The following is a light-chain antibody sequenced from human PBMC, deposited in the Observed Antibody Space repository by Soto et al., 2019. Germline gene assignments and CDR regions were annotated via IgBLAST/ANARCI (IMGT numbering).Light chain of an antibody. V-gene: IGKV1-16*01. J-gene: IGKJ1*01. CDR3: QQYNSYHRT. CDR2: AAS. Sequence: DIQMTQSPSSLSVSVGDRVTITCRASQDIGSSLGWFQQKPGKAPKSLIYAASTLQVGVPSRFSSSGSGTDFILTISSLQPEDFATYYCQQYNSYHRTFGQGTKVEIK. CDR1: QDIGSS.